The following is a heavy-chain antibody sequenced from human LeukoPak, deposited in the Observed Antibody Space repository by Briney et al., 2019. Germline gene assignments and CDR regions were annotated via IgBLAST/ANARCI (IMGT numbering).Heavy chain of an antibody. J-gene: IGHJ6*02. Sequence: SETLSLTCTVSGGSLSSYYWSCMRQPPGKGREGIVHIYYSGSTNYNPSLKRRVTIPLDTSKTQFSCTLSSAASAATAGYFFARDAVGPNPDSSDYCIDVWRQETTVTVSS. CDR2: IYYSGST. D-gene: IGHD1-26*01. CDR1: GGSLSSYY. V-gene: IGHV4-59*01. CDR3: ARDAVGPNPDSSDYCIDV.